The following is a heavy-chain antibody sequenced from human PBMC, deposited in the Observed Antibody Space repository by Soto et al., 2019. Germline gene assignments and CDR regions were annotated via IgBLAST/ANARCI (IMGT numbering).Heavy chain of an antibody. CDR1: GFTFSTYG. J-gene: IGHJ4*02. CDR2: IWYDGSNQ. V-gene: IGHV3-33*01. CDR3: ARDLGAFNYGSAYFDY. D-gene: IGHD3-10*01. Sequence: PGGSLRLSCAPSGFTFSTYGMHWVRKAPGKGLEWVAVIWYDGSNQYYADSVKGRFTISRDNSKNVLYLQMNSLRAEDTAVYYCARDLGAFNYGSAYFDYWGQGTPVTVSS.